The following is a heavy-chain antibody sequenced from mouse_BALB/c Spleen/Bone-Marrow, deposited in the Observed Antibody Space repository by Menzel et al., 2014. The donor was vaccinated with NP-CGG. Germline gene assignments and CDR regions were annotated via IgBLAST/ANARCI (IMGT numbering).Heavy chain of an antibody. CDR1: GYTFTDYY. CDR2: VNPYNGGT. D-gene: IGHD1-1*01. CDR3: ARWNYYGPTY. V-gene: IGHV1-19*01. Sequence: EVQLQQSGPELVKPGAPVKMSCEASGYTFTDYYMDWVKQSPGENFEWIGRVNPYNGGTNYNQKFKDKATLTVDKSSSTAYMELNTLTSEDSAVYYCARWNYYGPTYWGQGTLVTVSA. J-gene: IGHJ3*01.